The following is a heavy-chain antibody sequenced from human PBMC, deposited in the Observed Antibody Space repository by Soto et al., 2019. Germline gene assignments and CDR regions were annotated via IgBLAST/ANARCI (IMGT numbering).Heavy chain of an antibody. CDR1: GFTFSSYW. CDR3: AKEGLYSSSWYRYYYYGIDV. V-gene: IGHV3-74*01. Sequence: EVQLVESGGGLVQPGGSLRLSCAASGFTFSSYWMHWVRQAPGKGLVWVSRLNSDGSSTSYADSVKGRFTISRDNAKNTLYLQMNSMRAEDTAVYYCAKEGLYSSSWYRYYYYGIDVWGQGTTVTVSS. J-gene: IGHJ6*02. CDR2: LNSDGSST. D-gene: IGHD6-13*01.